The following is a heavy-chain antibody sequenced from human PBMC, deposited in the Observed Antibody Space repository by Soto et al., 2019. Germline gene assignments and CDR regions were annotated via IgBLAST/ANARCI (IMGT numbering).Heavy chain of an antibody. CDR2: IYHSGCT. CDR1: GDSISSVGYS. J-gene: IGHJ4*02. V-gene: IGHV4-30-2*01. CDR3: ARAGVVGATALDY. Sequence: PSETLSLTCAVSGDSISSVGYSWSLIRQPPGKGLEWIGYIYHSGCTYYNPSLKSRVTISVDRSKNQFSLKLSSVTAADTAVYYCARAGVVGATALDYWGQGTLVTVSS. D-gene: IGHD1-26*01.